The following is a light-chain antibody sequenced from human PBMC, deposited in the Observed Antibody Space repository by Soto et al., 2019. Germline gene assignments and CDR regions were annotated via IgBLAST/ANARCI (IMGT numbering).Light chain of an antibody. CDR3: SSYTSTTSDV. J-gene: IGLJ1*01. CDR2: DVY. Sequence: QSALTQPASVSDSPGQSITISCIGTSSDIGSSDHVSWHQQHPGRAPKLIIYDVYNRPSCVSHRFSGSKTGNTASLIISGLQAEDEADYYCSSYTSTTSDVFGSGTKLTVL. CDR1: SSDIGSSDH. V-gene: IGLV2-14*03.